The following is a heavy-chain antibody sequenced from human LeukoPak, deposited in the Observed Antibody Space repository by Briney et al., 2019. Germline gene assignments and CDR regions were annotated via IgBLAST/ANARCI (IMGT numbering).Heavy chain of an antibody. V-gene: IGHV4-61*10. CDR3: ARGGYYGSGNDFRFDP. CDR1: GGSISSGSYY. CDR2: IYYSGST. D-gene: IGHD3-10*01. Sequence: PSETLSLTCTVSGGSISSGSYYWSWIRQPAGKGLEWIGYIYYSGSTNYKPSLKSRVTISVDTSKNQFSLKLSSVTAADTAVYYCARGGYYGSGNDFRFDPWGQGTLVTVSS. J-gene: IGHJ5*02.